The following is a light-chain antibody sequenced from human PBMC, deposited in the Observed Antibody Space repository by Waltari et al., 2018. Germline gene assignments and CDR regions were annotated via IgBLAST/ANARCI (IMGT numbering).Light chain of an antibody. J-gene: IGKJ1*01. CDR3: QQYYSTPRT. CDR2: WAS. Sequence: DIVMTQSPDSLAVSLGERATINCQSSQSVLYSSNNKNYLAWYQQKPGQPPKLRIYWASTRESGVPDRFSGSGSGTDFTLTISSLQAEDVAVYYCQQYYSTPRTFGQGTKVEIK. V-gene: IGKV4-1*01. CDR1: QSVLYSSNNKNY.